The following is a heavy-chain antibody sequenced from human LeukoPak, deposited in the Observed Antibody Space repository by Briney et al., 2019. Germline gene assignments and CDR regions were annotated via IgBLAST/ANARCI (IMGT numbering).Heavy chain of an antibody. CDR2: TNHSGST. Sequence: SETLSLTCAVHGGSFSGYYWSWIRQPPGKGLEWIGETNHSGSTNYNPSLKSRVTISVDTSKNQFSLKLSSVTAADTAVYYCARGYGDYVRYYMDVWGKGTTVTVSS. J-gene: IGHJ6*03. D-gene: IGHD4-17*01. CDR3: ARGYGDYVRYYMDV. CDR1: GGSFSGYY. V-gene: IGHV4-34*01.